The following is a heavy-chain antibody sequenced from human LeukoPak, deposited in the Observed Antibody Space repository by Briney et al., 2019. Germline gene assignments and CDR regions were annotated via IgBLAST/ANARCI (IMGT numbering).Heavy chain of an antibody. CDR1: GGYISSYY. V-gene: IGHV4-59*01. J-gene: IGHJ6*03. D-gene: IGHD5-12*01. CDR2: IYYSGSS. Sequence: SETLSLTCTVSGGYISSYYWSWIRQPPGKGLEWIGYIYYSGSSNYNPSLKSRVTISVDTSKNQISLKLSSVTAADTAVYYCARGLRGYSGYGPYSYMDVWGKGTTVTVSS. CDR3: ARGLRGYSGYGPYSYMDV.